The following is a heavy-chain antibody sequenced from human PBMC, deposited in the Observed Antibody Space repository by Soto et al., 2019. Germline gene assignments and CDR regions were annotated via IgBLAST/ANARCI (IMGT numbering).Heavy chain of an antibody. CDR2: ISSSSSYI. Sequence: GGSLRLSCAASGFTFSSYSMNWVRQAPGKGLEWVSSISSSSSYIYYADSVKGRFTISRDNAKNSLYLQMNSLRAEDTAVYYCARDLDDSSGYYYGMDDYWGQGTLVTVSS. J-gene: IGHJ4*02. D-gene: IGHD3-22*01. CDR1: GFTFSSYS. CDR3: ARDLDDSSGYYYGMDDY. V-gene: IGHV3-21*01.